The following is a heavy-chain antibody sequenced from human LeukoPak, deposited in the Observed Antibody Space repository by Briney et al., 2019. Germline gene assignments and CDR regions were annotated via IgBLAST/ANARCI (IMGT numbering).Heavy chain of an antibody. V-gene: IGHV4-31*03. D-gene: IGHD3-22*01. CDR2: IYDSGAT. CDR3: ARSDSSAYYFDY. Sequence: SQTLSLTCTVSGGSISSGGYYWRWIRQHPGKGLEWIGYIYDSGATSYNPSLKSRLTISVDTSRNQFSLRLSSVTAADSAVYYCARSDSSAYYFDYWGRGTLVTVSS. CDR1: GGSISSGGYY. J-gene: IGHJ4*02.